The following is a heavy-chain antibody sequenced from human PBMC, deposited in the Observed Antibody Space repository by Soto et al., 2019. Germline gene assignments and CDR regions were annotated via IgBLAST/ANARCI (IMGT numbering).Heavy chain of an antibody. CDR3: AREADYGDPSLAVAGTNYFDY. V-gene: IGHV1-69*01. CDR1: GGTFSSYA. Sequence: QVQLVQSGAEVKKPGSSVKVSCKASGGTFSSYAISWVRQAPGQGLEWMGGIIPIFGTANYAQKFQGRVTITADESTSTAYMELSSLRSEDTAVYYCAREADYGDPSLAVAGTNYFDYWGQGTLVTVSS. D-gene: IGHD6-19*01. CDR2: IIPIFGTA. J-gene: IGHJ4*02.